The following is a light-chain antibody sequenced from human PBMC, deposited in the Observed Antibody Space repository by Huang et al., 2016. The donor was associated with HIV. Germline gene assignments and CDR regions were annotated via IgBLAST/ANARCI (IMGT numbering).Light chain of an antibody. V-gene: IGKV1-8*01. CDR1: QDINNF. CDR2: AAS. CDR3: QQYYSYRT. Sequence: AIRMTQSPSSLSASTGDRVNITCRDSQDINNFLAWYQQQPGKAPNLLIYAASILETGVPSRFSGSGSGTEFNLSISCLQSEDFATYYCQQYYSYRTFGQGTQVEIK. J-gene: IGKJ1*01.